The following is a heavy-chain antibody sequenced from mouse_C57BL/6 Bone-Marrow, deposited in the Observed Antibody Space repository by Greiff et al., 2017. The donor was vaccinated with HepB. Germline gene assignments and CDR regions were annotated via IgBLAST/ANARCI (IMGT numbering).Heavy chain of an antibody. Sequence: QVQLQQSGAELARPGASVKLSCKASGYTFTSYGISWVKQRTGQGLEWIGEIYPRSGNTYYNEKFKGKATLTADKSSSTAYMELRSLTSEDSAVYFCARNDDYGSSPHWYFDVWGTGTTVTVSS. CDR3: ARNDDYGSSPHWYFDV. CDR1: GYTFTSYG. CDR2: IYPRSGNT. V-gene: IGHV1-81*01. J-gene: IGHJ1*03. D-gene: IGHD1-1*01.